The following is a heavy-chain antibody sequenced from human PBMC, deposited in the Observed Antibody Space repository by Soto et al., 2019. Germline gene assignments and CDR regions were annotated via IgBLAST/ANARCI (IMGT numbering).Heavy chain of an antibody. CDR3: ARNNIVTYDS. V-gene: IGHV3-74*03. D-gene: IGHD1-1*01. CDR2: IKPDGSRT. CDR1: GFTFSSYW. J-gene: IGHJ4*02. Sequence: GVSLRLSCAASGFTFSSYWMHWVRQAPGEGLVWVSYIKPDGSRTKDADSVKGRFTISRDNARNTLYLRMNSLRAEETAVYDCARNNIVTYDSWGRGTLGTVDS.